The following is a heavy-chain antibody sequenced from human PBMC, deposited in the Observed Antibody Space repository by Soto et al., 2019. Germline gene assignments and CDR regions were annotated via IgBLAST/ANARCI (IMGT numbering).Heavy chain of an antibody. CDR3: ARQWIAPAHYYFYF. CDR1: GGSVSSGSYY. J-gene: IGHJ4*02. D-gene: IGHD5-12*01. V-gene: IGHV4-61*01. CDR2: ILSSGST. Sequence: EPLSLTRPVSGGSVSSGSYYWTWIRQSPRQGLECMGYILSSGSTHYNPSLKSRVIISVDTSKNEFSLKLSSVTAADTAVYYCARQWIAPAHYYFYFWGERMLVTVS.